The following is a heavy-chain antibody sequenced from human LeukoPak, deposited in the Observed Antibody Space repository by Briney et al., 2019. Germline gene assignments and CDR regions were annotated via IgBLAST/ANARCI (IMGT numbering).Heavy chain of an antibody. CDR1: GSTLSPYA. CDR2: ISHSGHTK. V-gene: IGHV3-48*02. CDR3: ARKELEGSWFDP. Sequence: GGSLRLSCAASGSTLSPYAMNWVRQAPGKWLEWIAFISHSGHTKYNADSVKGRFTISRDNAKNSVFLQMNSLRDEDTAVYYCARKELEGSWFDPWGQGTLVTVTS. D-gene: IGHD3-3*01. J-gene: IGHJ5*02.